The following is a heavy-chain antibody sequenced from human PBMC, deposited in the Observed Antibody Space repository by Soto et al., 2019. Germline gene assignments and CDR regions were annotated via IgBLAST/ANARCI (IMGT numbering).Heavy chain of an antibody. CDR2: IYYSGST. V-gene: IGHV4-39*01. CDR3: ARPGGGYSKPFYGMDV. Sequence: PSETLSLTCTVSGGSISSSSYYWGWIRQPPGKGLEWIGSIYYSGSTYYNPSLKSRVTISVDTSKNQFSLKLSSVTAADTAVYYCARPGGGYSKPFYGMDVWGQGTTVT. D-gene: IGHD3-16*01. CDR1: GGSISSSSYY. J-gene: IGHJ6*02.